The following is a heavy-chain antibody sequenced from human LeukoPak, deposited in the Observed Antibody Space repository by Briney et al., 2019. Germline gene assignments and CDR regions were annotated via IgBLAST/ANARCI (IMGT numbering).Heavy chain of an antibody. V-gene: IGHV3-64D*09. Sequence: PGGSLRLSCAASGFSFSNYAMHWVRQAPGKGLEYVSAISTNGGHTYYADSVQGRSTISRDDSKNRLYLQMSSLKAENTALYYCVKDLLGYCSSTSCYATGPLDYWGQGTLVTSPQ. CDR1: GFSFSNYA. J-gene: IGHJ4*02. CDR3: VKDLLGYCSSTSCYATGPLDY. D-gene: IGHD2-2*01. CDR2: ISTNGGHT.